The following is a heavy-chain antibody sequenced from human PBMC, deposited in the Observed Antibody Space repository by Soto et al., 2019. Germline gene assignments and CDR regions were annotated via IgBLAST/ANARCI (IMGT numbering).Heavy chain of an antibody. CDR3: VKQAHGLDGVAFDY. CDR2: VSTSGRST. CDR1: GFIFSEST. Sequence: GGSLRLSCSASGFIFSESTIYWVRQVPGKGLEAISAVSTSGRSTYYADSVKDRFTISRGNSKNTLLLQMGSLRPEDTAIYYCVKQAHGLDGVAFDYWGQGTQVTVSS. J-gene: IGHJ4*02. V-gene: IGHV3-64D*06. D-gene: IGHD2-15*01.